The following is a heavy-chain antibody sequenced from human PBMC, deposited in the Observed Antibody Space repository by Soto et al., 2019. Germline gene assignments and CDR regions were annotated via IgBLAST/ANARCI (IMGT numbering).Heavy chain of an antibody. Sequence: GGSLRLSCAAYGFTFSSSSMNWARQTPGKGLEWISYISSGSTSIYYADSVKGRFTISRDNAKNSLYLQMNSLRDEETAVFFSGRNRGTSGRYGLGIRGQPIIVSIDS. CDR1: GFTFSSSS. D-gene: IGHD6-19*01. V-gene: IGHV3-48*02. J-gene: IGHJ5*01. CDR2: ISSGSTSI. CDR3: GRNRGTSGRYGLGIRGQPIIVSIDS.